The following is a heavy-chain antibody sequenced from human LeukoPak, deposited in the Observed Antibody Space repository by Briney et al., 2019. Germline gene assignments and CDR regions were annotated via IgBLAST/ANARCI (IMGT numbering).Heavy chain of an antibody. Sequence: EASVKVSCKASGGTLSSYAINWVRQAPGQGLEWMGRIIPLPGIANYVQKFQGRVTITADRSTNTAYMELSSLRSEDTAVFYCARGAPYCGGDCYNYWGQGTLVTVSS. CDR3: ARGAPYCGGDCYNY. CDR2: IIPLPGIA. D-gene: IGHD2-21*02. CDR1: GGTLSSYA. J-gene: IGHJ4*02. V-gene: IGHV1-69*04.